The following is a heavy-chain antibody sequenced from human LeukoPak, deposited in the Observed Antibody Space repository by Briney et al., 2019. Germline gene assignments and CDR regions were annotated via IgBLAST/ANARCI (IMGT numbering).Heavy chain of an antibody. D-gene: IGHD3-22*01. J-gene: IGHJ4*02. CDR1: GYTFTGYY. Sequence: ASVKVSCKASGYTFTGYYMHWVRQAPGQGLEWMGRINPNSGGTNYAQKFQGRVTMTRDTSISTAYMELSRLRSDDTAVYYCARGEVTTLSKYYFDYWGQGTLVPVSS. V-gene: IGHV1-2*06. CDR3: ARGEVTTLSKYYFDY. CDR2: INPNSGGT.